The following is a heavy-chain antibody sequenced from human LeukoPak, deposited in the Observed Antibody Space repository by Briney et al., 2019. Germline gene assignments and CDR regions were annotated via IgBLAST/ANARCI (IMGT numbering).Heavy chain of an antibody. D-gene: IGHD3-3*01. CDR2: INPNSGGT. CDR3: ARDYDGYFDY. Sequence: GASVKVSCXASGYTFTGYYMYWVRQAPGQGLEWMGWINPNSGGTNYAQKFQGRVTVTSDMSISTAYMELSRLRSDDTAVYYCARDYDGYFDYWGQGTLVTVSS. V-gene: IGHV1-2*02. J-gene: IGHJ4*02. CDR1: GYTFTGYY.